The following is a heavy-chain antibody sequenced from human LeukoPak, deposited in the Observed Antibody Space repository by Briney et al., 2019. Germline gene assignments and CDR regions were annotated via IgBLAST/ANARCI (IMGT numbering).Heavy chain of an antibody. J-gene: IGHJ4*02. D-gene: IGHD3-10*01. Sequence: GGSLRLSCKGSGYSFTSYWISWVRQMPGKGLEWMGRIDPSDSYTNYSPSFQGHVTISADKSISTAYLQWSSLKASDTAMYYCARHPPGGFGESHFDYWGQGTLVTVSS. CDR2: IDPSDSYT. CDR1: GYSFTSYW. CDR3: ARHPPGGFGESHFDY. V-gene: IGHV5-10-1*01.